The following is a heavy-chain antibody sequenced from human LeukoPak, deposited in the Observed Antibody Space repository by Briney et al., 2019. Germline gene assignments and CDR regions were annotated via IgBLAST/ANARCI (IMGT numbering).Heavy chain of an antibody. Sequence: PSETLSLTCAVSGYSISSGYYRGWIRQPPGKGLEWIGSIYHSGSTYYNPSLKSRVTISVDTSKNQFSLKLSSVTAADTAVYYCARQVYYGGYYYYYMDVWGKGTTVTVSS. CDR3: ARQVYYGGYYYYYMDV. J-gene: IGHJ6*03. CDR1: GYSISSGYY. D-gene: IGHD3-10*01. CDR2: IYHSGST. V-gene: IGHV4-38-2*01.